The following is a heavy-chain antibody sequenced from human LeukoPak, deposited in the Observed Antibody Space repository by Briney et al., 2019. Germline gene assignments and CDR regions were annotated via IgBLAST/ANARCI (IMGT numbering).Heavy chain of an antibody. Sequence: ASVKVSCKASGYSFTTYDINWVRQATGQGLEWMGWMSPNTGNTGYAQKFQGRVTMTRNTSISTAYMELSSLRSEDTAVYYCARGGGLSGSYLWSQVKWHCYYYMDVWGKGTTVTISS. D-gene: IGHD1-26*01. V-gene: IGHV1-8*01. CDR1: GYSFTTYD. J-gene: IGHJ6*03. CDR3: ARGGGLSGSYLWSQVKWHCYYYMDV. CDR2: MSPNTGNT.